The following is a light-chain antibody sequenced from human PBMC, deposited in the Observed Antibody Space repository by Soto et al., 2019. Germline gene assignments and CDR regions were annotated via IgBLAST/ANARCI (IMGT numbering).Light chain of an antibody. CDR3: QQYHIFLT. Sequence: DIQMTQSPSTLSASAGDRVTITCRASQNIGAALAWYQQKPGKAPSLLIYRTSSLESGVPSRFSSSGSGTDFTLAISGLQPDDFATYYCQQYHIFLTVGQGTKVDSK. J-gene: IGKJ2*01. CDR2: RTS. V-gene: IGKV1-5*03. CDR1: QNIGAA.